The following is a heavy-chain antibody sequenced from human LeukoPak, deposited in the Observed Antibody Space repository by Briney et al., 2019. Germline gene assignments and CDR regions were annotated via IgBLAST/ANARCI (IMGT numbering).Heavy chain of an antibody. Sequence: GGSLRLSCAASGFSFGSHWMHWVRLAPGKGLEWVSRINPDGSTTTYADSVKGRFTISRDNAKNTVFLQMNSLRIDDTAVYYCARDKNDFWSGLRPHFAFDIWGQGTMVTVSS. V-gene: IGHV3-74*01. CDR1: GFSFGSHW. CDR3: ARDKNDFWSGLRPHFAFDI. J-gene: IGHJ3*02. CDR2: INPDGSTT. D-gene: IGHD3-3*01.